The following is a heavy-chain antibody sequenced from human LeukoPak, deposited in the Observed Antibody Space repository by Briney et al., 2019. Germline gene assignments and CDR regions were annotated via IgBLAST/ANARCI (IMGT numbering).Heavy chain of an antibody. CDR2: IYTSGST. V-gene: IGHV4-4*07. CDR3: ATLRGIAVAGT. D-gene: IGHD6-19*01. J-gene: IGHJ4*02. Sequence: SETLSLTCTVSGGSISSYYWSWVRQPAGKGLEWIGRIYTSGSTNYNPSLKSRVTISVDTSKNQFSLKLSSVTAADTAVYYCATLRGIAVAGTWGQGTLVTVSS. CDR1: GGSISSYY.